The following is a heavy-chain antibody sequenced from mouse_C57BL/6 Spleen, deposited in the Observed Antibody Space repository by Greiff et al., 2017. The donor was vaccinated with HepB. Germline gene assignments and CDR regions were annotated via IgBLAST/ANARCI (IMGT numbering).Heavy chain of an antibody. D-gene: IGHD4-1*02. CDR2: IHPSDSDT. Sequence: QVQLQQPGAELVKPGASVKVSCKASGYTFTSYWMHWVKQRPGQGLEWIGRIHPSDSDTNYNQKFKGKARLTVDKSSSTAYMLLSSLTSEDSAVYYCAIPQLGSYWYFDVWGTGTTVTVSS. CDR3: AIPQLGSYWYFDV. V-gene: IGHV1-74*01. CDR1: GYTFTSYW. J-gene: IGHJ1*03.